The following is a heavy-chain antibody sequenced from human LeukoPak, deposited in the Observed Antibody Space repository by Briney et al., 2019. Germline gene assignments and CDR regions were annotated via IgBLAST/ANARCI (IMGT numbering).Heavy chain of an antibody. CDR2: IWYDGSNK. V-gene: IGHV3-33*01. D-gene: IGHD6-13*01. CDR3: AREEIAAAGTLDY. J-gene: IGHJ4*02. Sequence: GGSLRLSCAASGFTFSSYGMPWVRQAPGKGLEWVAVIWYDGSNKYYADSVKGRFTISRDNSKNTLYLQMNSLRAEDTAVYYCAREEIAAAGTLDYWGQGTLVTVSS. CDR1: GFTFSSYG.